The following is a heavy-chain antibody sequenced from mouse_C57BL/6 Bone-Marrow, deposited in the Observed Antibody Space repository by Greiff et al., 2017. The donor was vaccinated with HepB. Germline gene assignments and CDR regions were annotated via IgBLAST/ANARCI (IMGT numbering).Heavy chain of an antibody. J-gene: IGHJ3*01. CDR1: GFTFSDYG. Sequence: EVKLVESGGGLVQPGGSLKLSCAASGFTFSDYGMAWVRQAPRKGPEWVAFISNLAYSIYYADTVTGRFTISRENAKNTLYLEMSSLRSEDTAMYYCARQSNWDGFAYWGQGTLVTVSA. CDR2: ISNLAYSI. D-gene: IGHD4-1*02. V-gene: IGHV5-15*01. CDR3: ARQSNWDGFAY.